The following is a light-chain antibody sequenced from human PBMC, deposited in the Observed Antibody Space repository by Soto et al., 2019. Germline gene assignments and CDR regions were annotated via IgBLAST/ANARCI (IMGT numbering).Light chain of an antibody. CDR1: QSVSSN. CDR3: QQYNNWPRGT. CDR2: GAS. J-gene: IGKJ5*01. V-gene: IGKV3-15*01. Sequence: ETVMTQSPATLSVSPGERATLSCRASQSVSSNLAWYQQKPGQAPRLLIYGASTRATGIPARFSGSGSGTEFTLTISSLQSEDFAVYYCQQYNNWPRGTFGQGKRLEIK.